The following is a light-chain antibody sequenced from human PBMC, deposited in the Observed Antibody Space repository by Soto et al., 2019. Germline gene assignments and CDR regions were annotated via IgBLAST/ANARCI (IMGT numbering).Light chain of an antibody. CDR1: SSDVGGYNS. J-gene: IGLJ2*01. CDR3: CSYAGSYTFVV. Sequence: QSALTQPRSVSGSPGQSVTISCTGTSSDVGGYNSVSWYQQHPGKAPKLIIYDVSKRPSGVPDRFSGSQSGNTASLTISGLQAEDEADYYCCSYAGSYTFVVFGGGTKLTVL. CDR2: DVS. V-gene: IGLV2-11*01.